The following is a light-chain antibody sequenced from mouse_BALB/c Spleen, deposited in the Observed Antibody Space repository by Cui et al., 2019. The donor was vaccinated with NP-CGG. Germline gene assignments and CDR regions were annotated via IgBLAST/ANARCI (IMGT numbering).Light chain of an antibody. CDR2: GTN. V-gene: IGLV1*01. CDR3: ALWYSNHWV. J-gene: IGLJ1*01. CDR1: TGAVTTTNY. Sequence: QAFVTQESALTTSPGETVTLTCRSSTGAVTTTNYANWVQEKPDHLFTGLIGGTNNRAPGVPARFSGSLIGDKAALTITRAQTEDEAIYFCALWYSNHWVFGGGTKLTVL.